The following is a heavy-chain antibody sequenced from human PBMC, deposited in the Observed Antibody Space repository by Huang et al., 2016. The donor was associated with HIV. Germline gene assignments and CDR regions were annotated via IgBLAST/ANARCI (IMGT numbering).Heavy chain of an antibody. CDR2: VNPKNGNT. CDR1: GYSLATYD. CDR3: ARGRFGETYNNHMDV. Sequence: QVQLVQSGAEVKKPGASVRVSCKASGYSLATYDINWVRQATGQGLEWMGYVNPKNGNTSYAHKLRGRVTFTRRTTLSIVVMGLSRLTSDDTAVYYCARGRFGETYNNHMDVWGKGTTVIVS. V-gene: IGHV1-8*03. D-gene: IGHD3-10*01. J-gene: IGHJ6*03.